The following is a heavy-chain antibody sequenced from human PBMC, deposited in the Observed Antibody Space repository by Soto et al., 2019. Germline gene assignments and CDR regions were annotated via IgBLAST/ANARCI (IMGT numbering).Heavy chain of an antibody. D-gene: IGHD2-2*01. CDR3: AKDRVHCDSSRCNVGWAEYFQH. CDR2: ISGSGGST. J-gene: IGHJ1*01. Sequence: GGSLRLSCAASGFTFSSYAMSWVRQAPGKGLEWVSGISGSGGSTYYADSVKGRFTISRDNSKNTLYLQMNSLRAEDTAVYYCAKDRVHCDSSRCNVGWAEYFQHWGQGTLVTVSS. V-gene: IGHV3-23*01. CDR1: GFTFSSYA.